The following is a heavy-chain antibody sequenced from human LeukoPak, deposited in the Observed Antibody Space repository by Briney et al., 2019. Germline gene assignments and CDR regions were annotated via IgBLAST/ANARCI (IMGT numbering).Heavy chain of an antibody. CDR1: GYTFTTFG. CDR2: ISPYNGNT. J-gene: IGHJ4*02. CDR3: ARDKGRAYSYGYVDY. Sequence: ASVKVSCKTSGYTFTTFGINWVRQAPGQELEWMGWISPYNGNTNYAQKLQGRVTMTTDTSTNTAYMELRSLRSDDTAVYYCARDKGRAYSYGYVDYWGQGTLVTAS. V-gene: IGHV1-18*01. D-gene: IGHD5-18*01.